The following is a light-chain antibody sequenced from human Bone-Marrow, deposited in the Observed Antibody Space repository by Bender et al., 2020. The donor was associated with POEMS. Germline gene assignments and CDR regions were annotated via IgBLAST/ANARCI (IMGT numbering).Light chain of an antibody. V-gene: IGLV2-14*03. J-gene: IGLJ2*01. CDR3: SSYTSRNARVL. CDR2: GVS. CDR1: SSDIGAYNY. Sequence: QSALTQPASVSGSPGQSVTISCTGTSSDIGAYNYVSWYQQRPGKAPKVMIYGVSSRPSGVSNRFSGSKSGDTASLTISGLQAEDEADYYCSSYTSRNARVLFGGGTTVTVL.